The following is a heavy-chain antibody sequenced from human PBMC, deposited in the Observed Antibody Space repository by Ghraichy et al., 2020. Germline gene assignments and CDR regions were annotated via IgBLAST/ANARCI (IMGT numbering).Heavy chain of an antibody. CDR3: ARDLIGVVTAIPRYYYGMDV. CDR2: ISSSGSTI. D-gene: IGHD2-21*02. Sequence: GGSLRLSCAASGFTFSDYYMSWIRQAPGKGLEWVSYISSSGSTIYYADSVKGRFTISRDNAKNSLYLQMNSLRAEDTAVYYCARDLIGVVTAIPRYYYGMDVWGQGTTVTVSS. J-gene: IGHJ6*02. V-gene: IGHV3-11*01. CDR1: GFTFSDYY.